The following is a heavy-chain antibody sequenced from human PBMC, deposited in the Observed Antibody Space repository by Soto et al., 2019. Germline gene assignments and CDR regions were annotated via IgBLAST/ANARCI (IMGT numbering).Heavy chain of an antibody. CDR2: IYYSGST. CDR1: GGSVSSGSYY. Sequence: QVQLQESGPGLVKPSETLSLTCTVSGGSVSSGSYYWSWTRQPPGKGLEWIGYIYYSGSTNYNPSLKSRVTISVDTSKNQFSLKLSSVTAADTAVYYCARVVGGYCSSTSCRDYYGMDVWGQGTTVTVSS. J-gene: IGHJ6*02. D-gene: IGHD2-2*01. CDR3: ARVVGGYCSSTSCRDYYGMDV. V-gene: IGHV4-61*01.